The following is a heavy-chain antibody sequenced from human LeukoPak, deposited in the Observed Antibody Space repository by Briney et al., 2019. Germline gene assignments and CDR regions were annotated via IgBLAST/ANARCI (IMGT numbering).Heavy chain of an antibody. CDR1: GYTFTSYD. V-gene: IGHV1-8*01. Sequence: ASMKVSCKASGYTFTSYDVNWVRQATGQGLEWMGWMNTNSGNTGHAQKLQGRVTVTRNTSINTAYMELSSLRSDDTAVYYCVAKGCWGQGTLVTVSS. CDR2: MNTNSGNT. CDR3: VAKGC. J-gene: IGHJ4*02.